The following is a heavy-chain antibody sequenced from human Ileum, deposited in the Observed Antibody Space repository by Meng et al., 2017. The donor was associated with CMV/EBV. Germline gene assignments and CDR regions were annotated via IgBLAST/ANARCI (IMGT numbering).Heavy chain of an antibody. D-gene: IGHD3-16*01. CDR3: VAHEGGPRIGVRLV. V-gene: IGHV3-30*02. J-gene: IGHJ4*02. CDR2: VWHFGSNE. Sequence: GGSLRPSCAASGFAISTYGMHWLRQAPGKGRGWVAFVWHFGSNEHYADTVKRRFIVSRDNYKNMVFLQMSSLRVEDTAVYYCVAHEGGPRIGVRLVWGQGALVTVAS. CDR1: GFAISTYG.